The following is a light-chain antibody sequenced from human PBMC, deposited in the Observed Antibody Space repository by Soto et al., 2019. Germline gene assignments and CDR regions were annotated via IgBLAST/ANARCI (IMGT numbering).Light chain of an antibody. CDR1: QSVLYSPNNKNY. CDR3: QQYYNTPQN. Sequence: DIVMTQSPDSLAVSLGERATINCKSSQSVLYSPNNKNYLAWYQQKPGQPPKLLIYWASTRESGVPDRFSGSESGTDFTLTISSLQAADVAVYYCQQYYNTPQNFGQGTKVEIK. V-gene: IGKV4-1*01. J-gene: IGKJ1*01. CDR2: WAS.